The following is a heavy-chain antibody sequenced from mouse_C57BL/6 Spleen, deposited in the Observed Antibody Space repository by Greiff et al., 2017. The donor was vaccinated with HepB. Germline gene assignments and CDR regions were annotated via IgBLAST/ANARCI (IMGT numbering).Heavy chain of an antibody. Sequence: QVQLQQPGAELVRPGSSVKLSCKASGYTFTSYWMDWVKQRPGQGLEWIGNIYPSDSETHYNQKFKDKATLTVDKSSSTAYMQLSSLTSEDSAVYYCARQGAQAFDYWGQGTTLTVSS. V-gene: IGHV1-61*01. CDR1: GYTFTSYW. CDR2: IYPSDSET. D-gene: IGHD3-2*02. CDR3: ARQGAQAFDY. J-gene: IGHJ2*01.